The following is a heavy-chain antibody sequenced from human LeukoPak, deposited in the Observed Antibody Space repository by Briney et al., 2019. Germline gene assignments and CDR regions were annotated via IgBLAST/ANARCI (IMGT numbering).Heavy chain of an antibody. CDR2: IYSGGST. V-gene: IGHV3-53*05. CDR3: AKAQPSWFGELFSTDY. CDR1: GFTVSSNY. Sequence: PGGSLRLSCAASGFTVSSNYMSWVRQAPGKGLEWVSIIYSGGSTYYADSVKGRFTISRDNSKNTLYLQMNSLRAEDTAVYYCAKAQPSWFGELFSTDYWGQGTLVTVSS. D-gene: IGHD3-10*01. J-gene: IGHJ4*02.